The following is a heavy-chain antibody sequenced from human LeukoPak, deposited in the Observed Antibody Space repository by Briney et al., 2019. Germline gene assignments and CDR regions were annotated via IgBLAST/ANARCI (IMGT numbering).Heavy chain of an antibody. CDR1: GGSVSSGSYY. CDR2: IYYSGST. Sequence: PSETLSLTCTVSGGSVSSGSYYWSWIRQPPGKGLEWIGYIYYSGSTNYNPSLKSRVTISVDTSKNQFSLKLGSVTAADTAVYYCARGEPSWFDPWGQGTLVTVSS. D-gene: IGHD1-26*01. CDR3: ARGEPSWFDP. V-gene: IGHV4-61*01. J-gene: IGHJ5*02.